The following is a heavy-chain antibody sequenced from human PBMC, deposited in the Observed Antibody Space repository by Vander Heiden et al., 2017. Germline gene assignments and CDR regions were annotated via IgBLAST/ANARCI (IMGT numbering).Heavy chain of an antibody. Sequence: EVQLVESGGGLVKPGGSLRLSCAASRFTFSNAWMNWVRQAPGKGLEWVGRIKSKTDGGTTDYAAPVKGRFTISRDDSKNTLYLQMNSLKTEDTAVYYCTTAIIAAAGEYYYYYYGMDVWGQGTTVTVSS. J-gene: IGHJ6*02. CDR2: IKSKTDGGTT. CDR1: RFTFSNAW. D-gene: IGHD6-13*01. V-gene: IGHV3-15*07. CDR3: TTAIIAAAGEYYYYYYGMDV.